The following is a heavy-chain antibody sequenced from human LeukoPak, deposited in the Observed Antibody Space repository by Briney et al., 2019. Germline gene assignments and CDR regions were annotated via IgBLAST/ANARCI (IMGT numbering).Heavy chain of an antibody. Sequence: SETLSLTCSVSGGSITNYYWSWIRQPPGKGLEWIGYIYYSGSTKYNPSLRSRVTMSADTSKNQFSLKLSSVTAADTAVYYCARGADYYDSSGYACWGQGTLVTVSS. V-gene: IGHV4-59*01. CDR2: IYYSGST. D-gene: IGHD3-22*01. CDR3: ARGADYYDSSGYAC. CDR1: GGSITNYY. J-gene: IGHJ4*02.